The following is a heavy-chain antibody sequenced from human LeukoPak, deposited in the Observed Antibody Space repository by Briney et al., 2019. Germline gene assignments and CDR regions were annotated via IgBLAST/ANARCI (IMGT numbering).Heavy chain of an antibody. Sequence: ASVKVSCKVSGYTLTELSMHWVRQAPGKGLEWMGGFDPEDGETIYAQKFQGRVTMTEDTSTDTAHMELSSLRSEDTAVYYCATRYGDYAWDFDYWGQGTLVTVSS. CDR1: GYTLTELS. CDR2: FDPEDGET. J-gene: IGHJ4*02. V-gene: IGHV1-24*01. D-gene: IGHD4-17*01. CDR3: ATRYGDYAWDFDY.